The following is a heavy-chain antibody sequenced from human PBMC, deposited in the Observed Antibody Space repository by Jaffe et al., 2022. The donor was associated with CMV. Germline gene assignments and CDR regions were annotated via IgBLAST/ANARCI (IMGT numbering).Heavy chain of an antibody. D-gene: IGHD3-22*01. J-gene: IGHJ4*02. CDR2: ISSSGSTI. V-gene: IGHV3-48*03. CDR3: ASPGGGHSSGYYLMGCAY. Sequence: EVQLVESGGGLVQPGGSLRLSCAASGFTFSSYEMNWVRQAPGKGLEWVSYISSSGSTIYYADSVKGRFTISRDNAKNSLYLQMNSLRAEDTAVYYCASPGGGHSSGYYLMGCAYWGQGTLVTVSS. CDR1: GFTFSSYE.